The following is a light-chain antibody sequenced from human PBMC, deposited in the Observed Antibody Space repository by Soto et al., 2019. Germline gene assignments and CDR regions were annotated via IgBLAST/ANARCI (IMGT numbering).Light chain of an antibody. CDR1: SSNIGSNT. V-gene: IGLV1-44*01. J-gene: IGLJ2*01. Sequence: QSVLTQPPSASGTPGQRVTISCSGSSSNIGSNTVNWYQQLPGTASKLLIYSNNQRPSGVPDRFSGSKSGTSASLAISGLQCEDEADYYCAAWYDSLNGVVFGGWTKLTVL. CDR3: AAWYDSLNGVV. CDR2: SNN.